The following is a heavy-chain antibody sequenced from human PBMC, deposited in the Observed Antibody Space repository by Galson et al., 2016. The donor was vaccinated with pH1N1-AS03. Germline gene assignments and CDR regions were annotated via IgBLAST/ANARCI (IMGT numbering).Heavy chain of an antibody. V-gene: IGHV6-1*01. Sequence: CAISGDSVLSDSAAWNWVRQSPSRGLEWLGRTYLRSTWYHDYAESMKSRIIINADTSKNQFSLQLNSVTAEDTAVYYCVRDIYGDPLGEWGQGTLGTVSS. CDR2: TYLRSTWYH. J-gene: IGHJ4*02. D-gene: IGHD4-17*01. CDR1: GDSVLSDSAA. CDR3: VRDIYGDPLGE.